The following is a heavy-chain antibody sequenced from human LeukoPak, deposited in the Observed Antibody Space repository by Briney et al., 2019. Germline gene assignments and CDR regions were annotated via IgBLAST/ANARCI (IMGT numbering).Heavy chain of an antibody. V-gene: IGHV3-30*18. CDR1: GFTFSSYV. CDR2: ISDDGNNK. J-gene: IGHJ5*02. D-gene: IGHD4-23*01. CDR3: AKDGTVVTPPNWFDP. Sequence: PGRSLRLSCAASGFTFSSYVMHWVRQAPGKGLEWVATISDDGNNKYYADSVKGRFTISRDNSKNTLYLQLSSLRADDTAMYYCAKDGTVVTPPNWFDPWGQGTLVTVSS.